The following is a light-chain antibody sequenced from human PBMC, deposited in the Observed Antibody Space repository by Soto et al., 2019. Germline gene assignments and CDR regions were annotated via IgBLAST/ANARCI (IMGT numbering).Light chain of an antibody. J-gene: IGKJ1*01. CDR1: ESIDNW. CDR2: AAS. Sequence: VQMHSSPSSLSAHVGDTVTITFRASESIDNWLAWYQQKPGKAPKLLIFAASTLVRGVPSRFSGRGSGTEFTLTISSLQADDYATFYCQQYHTDWTFGQGTKVDIK. CDR3: QQYHTDWT. V-gene: IGKV1-5*01.